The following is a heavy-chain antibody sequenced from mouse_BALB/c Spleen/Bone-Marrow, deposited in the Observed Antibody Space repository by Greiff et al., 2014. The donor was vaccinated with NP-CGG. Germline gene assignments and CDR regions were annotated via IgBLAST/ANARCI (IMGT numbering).Heavy chain of an antibody. CDR1: GYTSTNYW. CDR2: IYPGGGYT. D-gene: IGHD1-1*01. V-gene: IGHV1-63*02. Sequence: QVQLQQSGAELVRPGTSVKISCKASGYTSTNYWLGWVKQRPGHGLEWIGDIYPGGGYTNYNEKFKGKATLTAGTSSSTAYMQLSSLTSEDSAVYFCARKDYGSSYPFAYWGQGTLVTVSA. CDR3: ARKDYGSSYPFAY. J-gene: IGHJ3*01.